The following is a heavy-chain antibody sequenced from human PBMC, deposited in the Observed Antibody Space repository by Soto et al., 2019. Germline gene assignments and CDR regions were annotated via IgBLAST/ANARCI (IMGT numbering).Heavy chain of an antibody. D-gene: IGHD3-3*01. Sequence: SEALSLTCTVSGGSISSGGYYWSWIRQHPGKGLEWIGYIYYSGSTYYNPSLKSRVTISVDTSKNQFSLKLSSVTAADTAVYYCARDFPTYDFWSGHSAVHGMDVWGQGTTVTVSS. V-gene: IGHV4-31*03. CDR1: GGSISSGGYY. CDR2: IYYSGST. J-gene: IGHJ6*02. CDR3: ARDFPTYDFWSGHSAVHGMDV.